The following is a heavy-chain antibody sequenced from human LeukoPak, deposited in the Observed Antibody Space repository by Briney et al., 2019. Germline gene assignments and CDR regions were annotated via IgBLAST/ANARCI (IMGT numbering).Heavy chain of an antibody. V-gene: IGHV1-18*01. D-gene: IGHD2-2*01. CDR1: GYTFTSYG. CDR3: ARDIATVVHQE. CDR2: ISGYGGNT. J-gene: IGHJ4*02. Sequence: GASVKVSCKASGYTFTSYGISWVRQAPGQGLEWMGWISGYGGNTNYVQKFKGRVTMATDTPTSTVYMELRSLRSDDTAVYYCARDIATVVHQEWGQGTLVTVSS.